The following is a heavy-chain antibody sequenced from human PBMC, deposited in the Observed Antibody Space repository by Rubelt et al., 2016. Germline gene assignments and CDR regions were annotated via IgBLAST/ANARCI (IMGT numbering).Heavy chain of an antibody. J-gene: IGHJ4*02. D-gene: IGHD2-2*01. CDR3: ATGIVVVPAHVPSRDY. CDR2: FDPEDGET. V-gene: IGHV1-24*01. CDR1: GYTLTELS. Sequence: QVQLVQSGAEVKKPGASVKVSCKVSGYTLTELSMHWVRQAPGKGLEWMGGFDPEDGETIYAQKFPGSVTMTGDTATDTAYMELSSLRSEDTAVYYCATGIVVVPAHVPSRDYWGQGTLVTVSS.